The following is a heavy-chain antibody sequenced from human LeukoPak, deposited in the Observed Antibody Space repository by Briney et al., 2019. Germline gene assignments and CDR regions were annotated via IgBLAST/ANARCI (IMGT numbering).Heavy chain of an antibody. D-gene: IGHD6-13*01. V-gene: IGHV4-59*01. CDR3: ARGYSSNWNWFDP. J-gene: IGHJ5*02. Sequence: SETLSLTCTVSSDSISSYYWSWIRQSPGKGLEWIGYIYFSGGTIYNPSLKSRVTISVDTSENQFSLKLRSVTAADTAVYYCARGYSSNWNWFDPWGQGTLVTVSS. CDR2: IYFSGGT. CDR1: SDSISSYY.